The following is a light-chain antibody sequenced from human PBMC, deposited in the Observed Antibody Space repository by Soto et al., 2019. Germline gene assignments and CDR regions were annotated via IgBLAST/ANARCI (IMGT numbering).Light chain of an antibody. CDR2: GAS. CDR1: QSVSSN. V-gene: IGKV3-20*01. Sequence: DIVLTQSPATLSVSPGERATLSCRASQSVSSNLAWYQQKPGQAPRLLIYGASTRATGIPARFSGSGSGTDFTLTISRLEPEDFAVYYCQQYGSSLWTFGQGTKVDI. CDR3: QQYGSSLWT. J-gene: IGKJ1*01.